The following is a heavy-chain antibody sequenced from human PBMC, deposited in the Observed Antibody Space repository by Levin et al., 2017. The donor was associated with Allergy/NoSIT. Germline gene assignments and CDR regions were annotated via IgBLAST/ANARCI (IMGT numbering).Heavy chain of an antibody. CDR1: GGSFSGYY. CDR3: ARVPQWCSSTSCYRRPYGMDV. V-gene: IGHV4-34*01. Sequence: SQTLSLPCAVYGGSFSGYYWSWIRQPPGKGLEWIGEINHSGSTNYNPSLKSRVTISVDTSKNQFSLKLSSVTAADTAVYYCARVPQWCSSTSCYRRPYGMDVWGQGTTVTVSS. CDR2: INHSGST. D-gene: IGHD2-2*02. J-gene: IGHJ6*02.